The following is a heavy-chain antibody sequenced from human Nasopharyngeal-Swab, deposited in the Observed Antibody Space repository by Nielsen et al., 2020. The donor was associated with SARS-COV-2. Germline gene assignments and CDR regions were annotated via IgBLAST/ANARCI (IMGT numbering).Heavy chain of an antibody. CDR2: IGDKAHNYAT. Sequence: GESLKISCAASGFVFSGSARHWVRQACGRGLEWVGRIGDKAHNYATTYAASVKGRFTISRDDSKNTAFLQMDSLNTEDTALYYCTTDYYFDYWGQGTLVTVSS. CDR3: TTDYYFDY. D-gene: IGHD4/OR15-4a*01. CDR1: GFVFSGSA. J-gene: IGHJ4*02. V-gene: IGHV3-73*01.